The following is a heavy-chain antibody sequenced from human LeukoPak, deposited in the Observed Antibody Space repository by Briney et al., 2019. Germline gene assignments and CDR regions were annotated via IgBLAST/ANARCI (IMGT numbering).Heavy chain of an antibody. CDR2: IYYSGST. Sequence: SETLSLTCTVSGGSISSFYWSWIRQPPGKGLEWIGYIYYSGSTNYNPSLKSRVTISVDTSKNQFSLKLSSVTAADTAVYYCARDRSSSWYREFDPWGQGTLVTVSS. J-gene: IGHJ5*02. CDR3: ARDRSSSWYREFDP. CDR1: GGSISSFY. V-gene: IGHV4-59*01. D-gene: IGHD6-13*01.